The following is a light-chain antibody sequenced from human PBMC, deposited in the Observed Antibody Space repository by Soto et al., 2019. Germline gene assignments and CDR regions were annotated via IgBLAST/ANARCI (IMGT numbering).Light chain of an antibody. CDR1: QSLNSY. V-gene: IGKV1-39*01. CDR3: QQTYSTPT. J-gene: IGKJ4*01. Sequence: DIQMTQSPSSLSASVGDRVTITCRASQSLNSYLNWYQRKPGKAPKLLIYAASSLQSGVPSRFSGSESGTDFTLTISSLQTEDFATYYCQQTYSTPTFGGGTKVEIK. CDR2: AAS.